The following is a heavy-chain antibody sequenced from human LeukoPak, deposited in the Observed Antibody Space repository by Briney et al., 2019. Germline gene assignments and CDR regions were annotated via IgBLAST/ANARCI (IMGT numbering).Heavy chain of an antibody. V-gene: IGHV1-3*01. J-gene: IGHJ4*02. CDR1: GYTFSYD. D-gene: IGHD2-15*01. CDR2: INSGNGNT. Sequence: GASVKVSCKASGYTFSYDINWVRQATGQGLEWMGWINSGNGNTKYSLEFQGRVAITRDTSASTAYMDLSSLRSDDTALYYCAREWLSSGDSHYSHWGQGTLVTVS. CDR3: AREWLSSGDSHYSH.